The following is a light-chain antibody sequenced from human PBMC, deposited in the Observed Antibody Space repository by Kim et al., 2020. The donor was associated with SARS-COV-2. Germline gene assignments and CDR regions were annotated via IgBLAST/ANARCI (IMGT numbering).Light chain of an antibody. CDR1: SIGSIS. V-gene: IGLV3-21*04. Sequence: PSTPARVPCGGDSIGSISVHCYHQQPRQAPVLVISYNNDRPSGFPERFSGSNSGNTATLTINRVEAGDEADYYCQVWDSSRDHRVVFGGGTQLTVL. CDR2: YNN. J-gene: IGLJ2*01. CDR3: QVWDSSRDHRVV.